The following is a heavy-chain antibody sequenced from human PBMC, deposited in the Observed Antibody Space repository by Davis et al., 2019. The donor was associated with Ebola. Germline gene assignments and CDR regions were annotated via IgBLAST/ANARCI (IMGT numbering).Heavy chain of an antibody. D-gene: IGHD2-15*01. V-gene: IGHV1-2*02. J-gene: IGHJ5*02. CDR1: GYTFTGYY. CDR3: ARDGVGAVVVADNWFDP. CDR2: INPNSGGT. Sequence: ASVKVSCKASGYTFTGYYMHWVRQAPGQGLEWMGWINPNSGGTNYAQKFQGRVTMTRDTSISTAYMELSRLRSDDTAVYYCARDGVGAVVVADNWFDPWGQGTLVTVSS.